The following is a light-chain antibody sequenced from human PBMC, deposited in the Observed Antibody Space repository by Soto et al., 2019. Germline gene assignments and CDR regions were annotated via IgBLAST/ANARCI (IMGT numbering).Light chain of an antibody. CDR2: DVT. CDR1: SSDIGSYNY. Sequence: QSALTQPASVSGSPGQSITISCTGTSSDIGSYNYVSWYQQHPGQAPKLMIYDVTNRPSGVSNRFSGSKSGNTASLTISGLRAEDEADYYCSSPRSSSFYVFGTGTKVTVL. J-gene: IGLJ1*01. V-gene: IGLV2-14*03. CDR3: SSPRSSSFYV.